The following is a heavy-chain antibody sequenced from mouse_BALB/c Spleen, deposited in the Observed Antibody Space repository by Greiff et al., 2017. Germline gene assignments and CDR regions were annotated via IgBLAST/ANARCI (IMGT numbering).Heavy chain of an antibody. J-gene: IGHJ3*01. CDR1: GYSITSDYA. Sequence: EVKLLESGPGLVKPSQSLSLTCTVTGYSITSDYAWNWIRQFPGNKLEWMGYISYSGSTSYNPSLKSRISITRDTSKNQFFLQLNSVTTEDTATYYCARSGFDYYGSSYSFAYWGQGTLVTVSA. CDR3: ARSGFDYYGSSYSFAY. D-gene: IGHD1-1*01. CDR2: ISYSGST. V-gene: IGHV3-2*02.